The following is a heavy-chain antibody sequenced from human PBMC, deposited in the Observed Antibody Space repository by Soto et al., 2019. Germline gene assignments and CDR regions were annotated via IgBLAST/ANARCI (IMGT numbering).Heavy chain of an antibody. D-gene: IGHD3-22*01. CDR3: ARGDSTGYYPY. J-gene: IGHJ4*02. Sequence: SGPTLVNPTQTLTLTCTFSVFSFSTSGVGVGWIRQPPGKALEWLAIIYWDDAKSYSPSLKSRLTITKDTSKNQVVLTMTNMDPVDTAKYYCARGDSTGYYPYWGQGTLVTVSS. CDR2: IYWDDAK. V-gene: IGHV2-5*02. CDR1: VFSFSTSGVG.